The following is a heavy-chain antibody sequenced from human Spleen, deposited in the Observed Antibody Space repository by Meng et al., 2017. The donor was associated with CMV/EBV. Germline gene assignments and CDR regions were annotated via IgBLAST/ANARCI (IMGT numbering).Heavy chain of an antibody. D-gene: IGHD6-13*01. Sequence: ITSRGYYWTCIRQHPGRGLEWIAYMYDNGNSHYNPSLSGRVTISLVGTSKNQFSLKLTSVTAADTAVYYCTRGRWSTITYELFWHFDLWGRGALVTVSS. CDR1: ITSRGYY. CDR3: TRGRWSTITYELFWHFDL. CDR2: MYDNGNS. V-gene: IGHV4-31*02. J-gene: IGHJ2*01.